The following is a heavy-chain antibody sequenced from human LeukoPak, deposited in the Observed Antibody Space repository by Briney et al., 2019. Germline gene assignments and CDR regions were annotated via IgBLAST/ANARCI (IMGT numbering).Heavy chain of an antibody. D-gene: IGHD5-18*01. CDR1: GFTFSSYA. CDR3: AKSMVSLYGMDV. CDR2: ISGSGGST. Sequence: SGGSLRLSCAASGFTFSSYAMSWVRQAPGKGLEWVSAISGSGGSTYYADSVKGRFTISRDNSKNTLYLQMNSLRAEDTAVYYCAKSMVSLYGMDVWGQGTTVTVSS. V-gene: IGHV3-23*01. J-gene: IGHJ6*02.